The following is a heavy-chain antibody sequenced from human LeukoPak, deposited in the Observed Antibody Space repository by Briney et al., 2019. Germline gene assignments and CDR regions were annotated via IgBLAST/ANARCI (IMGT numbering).Heavy chain of an antibody. CDR3: AKDPAYGSGWYPVDY. V-gene: IGHV3-23*01. Sequence: GGSLRLSCAASGFTFSSYAMTWVRQAPGKGLEWVSAISGSGGSTYYADSVKGRFTISRDNSKNTLYLQMNSLRAEDAAVYYCAKDPAYGSGWYPVDYWGQGTLVTVSS. D-gene: IGHD6-19*01. J-gene: IGHJ4*02. CDR1: GFTFSSYA. CDR2: ISGSGGST.